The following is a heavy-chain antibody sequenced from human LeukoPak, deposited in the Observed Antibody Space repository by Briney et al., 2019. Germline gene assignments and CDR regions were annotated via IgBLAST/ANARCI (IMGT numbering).Heavy chain of an antibody. D-gene: IGHD3-16*01. J-gene: IGHJ4*02. CDR1: GFTFNNYW. Sequence: GGSLRLSCAASGFTFNNYWVDWIRQAPGKGLEWVAAIKSDGSEIYYVDSVKGRFTISRDNAKNSQYLQMNSLRAEDTAVYYRARSDNWAYDHWGQGSPVTVSS. V-gene: IGHV3-7*03. CDR2: IKSDGSEI. CDR3: ARSDNWAYDH.